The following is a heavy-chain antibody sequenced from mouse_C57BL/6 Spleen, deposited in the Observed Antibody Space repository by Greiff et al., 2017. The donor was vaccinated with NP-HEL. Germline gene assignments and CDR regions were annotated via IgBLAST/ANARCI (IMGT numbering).Heavy chain of an antibody. CDR3: ARGDYGNYNWFAY. J-gene: IGHJ3*01. CDR1: GYTFTSYW. CDR2: IHPNSGST. Sequence: QVQLQQPGAELVKPGASVKLSCKASGYTFTSYWMHWVKQRPGQGLEWIGMIHPNSGSTNYNEKFKSKATLTVAKSSSPAYMQLSSLTSEDSAVYYCARGDYGNYNWFAYWGQGALVTVSA. D-gene: IGHD2-1*01. V-gene: IGHV1-64*01.